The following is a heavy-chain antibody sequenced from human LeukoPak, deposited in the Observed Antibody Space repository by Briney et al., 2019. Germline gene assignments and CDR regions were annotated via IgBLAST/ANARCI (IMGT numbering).Heavy chain of an antibody. J-gene: IGHJ4*02. Sequence: GGSLRLSCAASGFTFSSYSMNWVRQAPGKGLDWVSSISSSSSYIYYADSVKGRFTISRDNAKNSLYLQMNSLRAEDTAVYYCARVFGLAGRYWGQGTLVTVSS. CDR1: GFTFSSYS. CDR2: ISSSSSYI. D-gene: IGHD6-19*01. V-gene: IGHV3-21*01. CDR3: ARVFGLAGRY.